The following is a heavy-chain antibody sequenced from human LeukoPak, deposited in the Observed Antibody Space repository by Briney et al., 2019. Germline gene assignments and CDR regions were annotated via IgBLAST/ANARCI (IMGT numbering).Heavy chain of an antibody. V-gene: IGHV4-4*07. CDR1: GDSISSYY. J-gene: IGHJ4*02. CDR2: TSGNT. D-gene: IGHD5-24*01. CDR3: ARHGNYRYFFDC. Sequence: SETLSLTCTVSGDSISSYYWSWIRQPAGKGLEWIGHTSGNTKYNPSLKSRVTMSVGTSKNQFSLKVDSVTAADTAVYYCARHGNYRYFFDCWGQGILVTVSS.